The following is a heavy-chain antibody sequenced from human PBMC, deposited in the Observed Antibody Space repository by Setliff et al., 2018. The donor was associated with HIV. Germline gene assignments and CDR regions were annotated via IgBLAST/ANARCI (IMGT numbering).Heavy chain of an antibody. Sequence: SETLSLTCTVSGGSISSYYWSWIRQPPGKGLEWVGYIYYSGSTNYNPSLKSRVTISVDTSKNQFSLKLSSVTAADTAVYYCXXXLLGYCSSTSCHSHYMDVWGKGTTVIVSS. CDR1: GGSISSYY. CDR2: IYYSGST. J-gene: IGHJ6*03. CDR3: XXXLLGYCSSTSCHSHYMDV. D-gene: IGHD2-2*01. V-gene: IGHV4-59*01.